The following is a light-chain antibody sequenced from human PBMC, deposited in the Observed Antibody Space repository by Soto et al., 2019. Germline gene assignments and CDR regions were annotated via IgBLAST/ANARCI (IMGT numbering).Light chain of an antibody. CDR2: DVS. Sequence: QSALTQPASVSGSPGQSITISCTGTSSDVGGYNYVSWYQQHPGKAPKLMIYDVSNRPSGVSNRFSGSKSGNTASLTISWLHAEDEADYYCSSYTSSSSLLVFGGGTKLTVL. CDR3: SSYTSSSSLLV. V-gene: IGLV2-14*01. J-gene: IGLJ2*01. CDR1: SSDVGGYNY.